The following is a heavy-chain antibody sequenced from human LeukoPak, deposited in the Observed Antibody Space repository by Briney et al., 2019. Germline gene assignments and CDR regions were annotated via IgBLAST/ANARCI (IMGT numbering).Heavy chain of an antibody. J-gene: IGHJ4*02. D-gene: IGHD3-3*01. Sequence: GGSLRLSCAASGFAFSSYAMSWVRQAPGKGLEWVSVISGSGDKTYYADSVKGRFTISRDNSKNTLYLQMNSLRGEDTAVYYCAKDLGGNNFWSGYLCDYWGQGTLVTVSS. V-gene: IGHV3-23*01. CDR3: AKDLGGNNFWSGYLCDY. CDR1: GFAFSSYA. CDR2: ISGSGDKT.